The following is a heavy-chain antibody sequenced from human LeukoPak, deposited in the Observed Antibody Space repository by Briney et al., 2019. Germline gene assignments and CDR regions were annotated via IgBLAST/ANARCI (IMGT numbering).Heavy chain of an antibody. J-gene: IGHJ3*02. CDR1: GVSITDNW. CDR3: ARRYGRAYCGGDCYSVGAFDI. D-gene: IGHD2-21*02. V-gene: IGHV4-59*05. CDR2: IYYSGST. Sequence: PSETLSLTCAVSGVSITDNWWSWVRQPPGKGLEWIGSIYYSGSTYYNPSLKSRVTISVDTSKNQFSLKLSSVTAADTAVYYCARRYGRAYCGGDCYSVGAFDIWGQGTMVTVSS.